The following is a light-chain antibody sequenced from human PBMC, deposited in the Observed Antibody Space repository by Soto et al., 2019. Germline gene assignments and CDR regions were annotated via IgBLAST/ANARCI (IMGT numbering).Light chain of an antibody. Sequence: IVLTQSPATLSLSPGERATLSCRASQNVAGYLAWYQQKPGQAPRLLIYDASTRANGIPARFSGSGSGTDFNLTISSLEPEDFAVYYCQQRTNWPPPFTFGQGTRLEIK. J-gene: IGKJ5*01. V-gene: IGKV3-11*01. CDR3: QQRTNWPPPFT. CDR2: DAS. CDR1: QNVAGY.